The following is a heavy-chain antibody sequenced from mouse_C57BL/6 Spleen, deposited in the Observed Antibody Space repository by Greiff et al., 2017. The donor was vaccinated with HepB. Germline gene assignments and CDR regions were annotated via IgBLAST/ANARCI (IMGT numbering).Heavy chain of an antibody. CDR2: IHPSDSDT. Sequence: QVQLKQPGAELVKPGASVKVSCKASGYTFTSYWMHWVKQRPGQGLEWIGRIHPSDSDTNYNQKFKGKATLTVDKSSSTAYMQLISLTSEDSAVYYCAIGYDYDVPYWGQGTLVTVSA. V-gene: IGHV1-74*01. CDR3: AIGYDYDVPY. J-gene: IGHJ3*01. D-gene: IGHD2-4*01. CDR1: GYTFTSYW.